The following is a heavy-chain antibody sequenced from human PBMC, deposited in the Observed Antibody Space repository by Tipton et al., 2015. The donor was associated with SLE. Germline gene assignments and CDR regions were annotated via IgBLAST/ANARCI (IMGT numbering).Heavy chain of an antibody. V-gene: IGHV1-18*01. Sequence: QSGAEVKKPGASVKVSCRASGYIFSTYGISWVRQAPGQGLEWMGWNNPYNDNTDYVELLQGRVTMTTDTSTGTAYMELTSLNSDDTAIYYCARHPVAGYTYYMDVWGTGTTVTVSS. CDR1: GYIFSTYG. J-gene: IGHJ6*03. D-gene: IGHD5-24*01. CDR2: NNPYNDNT. CDR3: ARHPVAGYTYYMDV.